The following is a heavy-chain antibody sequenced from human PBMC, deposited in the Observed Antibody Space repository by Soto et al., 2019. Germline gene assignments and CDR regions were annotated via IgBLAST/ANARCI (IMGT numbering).Heavy chain of an antibody. V-gene: IGHV3-48*02. CDR1: GFTFRSYA. D-gene: IGHD3-10*01. CDR3: AGQGGSGELIY. CDR2: ITPSSHIT. Sequence: GGSLRLSCAASGFTFRSYAMNWVRQAPGKGLEWLSHITPSSHITLYADSVKGRFTSSRDNAQNALFLQIDSLRDEDTAVYFCAGQGGSGELIYWGPGTLVTVSS. J-gene: IGHJ4*02.